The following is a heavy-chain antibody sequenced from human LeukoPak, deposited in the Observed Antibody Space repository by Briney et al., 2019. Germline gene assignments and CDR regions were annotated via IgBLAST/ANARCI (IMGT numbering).Heavy chain of an antibody. CDR3: VKGRHSSSWYHPFDY. V-gene: IGHV3-64D*06. CDR2: ISSKGGST. J-gene: IGHJ4*02. D-gene: IGHD6-13*01. Sequence: GGSLRLSCSASGFTFSSYAMHWVRQAPGKGLEYVSAISSKGGSTYYADSVKGRFTISRDNSKNTLYLQMSSPRAEDTAVYYCVKGRHSSSWYHPFDYWGQGTLVTVSS. CDR1: GFTFSSYA.